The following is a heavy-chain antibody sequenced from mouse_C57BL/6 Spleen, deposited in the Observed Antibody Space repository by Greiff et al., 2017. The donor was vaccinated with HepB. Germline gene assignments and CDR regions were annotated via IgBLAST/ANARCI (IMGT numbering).Heavy chain of an antibody. Sequence: QVQLQQPGAELVMPGASVKLSCKASGYTFTSYWMHWVKQRPGQGLEWIGEIDPSDSYTNYNQKFKGKSTLTVDKSSSTAYMQLSSLTSEDSAVYYCARSITTVVGTRYFDVWGTGTTVTVSS. CDR2: IDPSDSYT. D-gene: IGHD1-1*01. V-gene: IGHV1-69*01. CDR3: ARSITTVVGTRYFDV. CDR1: GYTFTSYW. J-gene: IGHJ1*03.